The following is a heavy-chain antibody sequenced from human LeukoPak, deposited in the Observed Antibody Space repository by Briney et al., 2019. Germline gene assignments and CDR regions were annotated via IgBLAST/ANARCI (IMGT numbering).Heavy chain of an antibody. J-gene: IGHJ4*02. D-gene: IGHD1-26*01. V-gene: IGHV1-46*01. Sequence: ASVQVSCKASGYTFTSYYMHWVRQAPGQGLEWMGIINPSGGSTSYAQKFQGRVTMTRDTSTSTVYMELSSLRSEDTAAYYCARGDELTQYSGSYYSLDYWGQGTLVTVSS. CDR3: ARGDELTQYSGSYYSLDY. CDR2: INPSGGST. CDR1: GYTFTSYY.